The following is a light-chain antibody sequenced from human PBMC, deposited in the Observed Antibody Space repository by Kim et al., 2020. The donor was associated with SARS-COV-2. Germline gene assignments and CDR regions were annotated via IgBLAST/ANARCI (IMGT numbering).Light chain of an antibody. V-gene: IGLV6-57*02. J-gene: IGLJ3*02. CDR2: EDH. CDR1: SGSIASNY. Sequence: NFMLTQPHSVSESPGKTVTISCTGSSGSIASNYVQWYQQRPGSAPTTVIYEDHQRPSGVPDRFSGSIDSSSNSASLTISGLKTEDEADYYCQSYDSSNLWVFGGGTQLTVL. CDR3: QSYDSSNLWV.